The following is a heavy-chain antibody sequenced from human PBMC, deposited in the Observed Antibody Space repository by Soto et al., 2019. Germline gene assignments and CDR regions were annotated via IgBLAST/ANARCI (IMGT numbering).Heavy chain of an antibody. CDR3: ARATLYDSSGGYFEN. CDR2: ISTGSGTI. J-gene: IGHJ4*02. D-gene: IGHD3-22*01. V-gene: IGHV3-48*04. CDR1: GFTFSSHN. Sequence: EVQLVESGGGLVQPGGSLRLSCAASGFTFSSHNMGWVRQAPGKGLEWVSYISTGSGTIFYADSVKGRFIISREDANNSRCLQMTSLRVEDTAVYYCARATLYDSSGGYFENWGQGTLVTVSS.